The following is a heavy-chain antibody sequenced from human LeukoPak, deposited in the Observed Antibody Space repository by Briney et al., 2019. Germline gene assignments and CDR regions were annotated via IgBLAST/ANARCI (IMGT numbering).Heavy chain of an antibody. CDR2: INRGGSRT. Sequence: GGSLRLSCAASGFTFSNHWMHWVRQAPGKGLMWVSRINRGGSRTDYADSVKGRFTISRDTSKNTLYLQINSLRVEDTAVYYCIVFGDSNHWGQGTLVTVSS. CDR1: GFTFSNHW. CDR3: IVFGDSNH. D-gene: IGHD4-17*01. J-gene: IGHJ5*02. V-gene: IGHV3-74*01.